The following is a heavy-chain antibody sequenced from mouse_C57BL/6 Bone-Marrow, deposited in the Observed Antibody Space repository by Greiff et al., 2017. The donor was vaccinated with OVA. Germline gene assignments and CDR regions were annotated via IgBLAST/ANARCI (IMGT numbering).Heavy chain of an antibody. Sequence: EVKLQESGPGLVKPSQSLSLTCSVTGYSITSGYYWNWIRQFPGNKLEWMGYISYDGSNNYNPSLKNRISITRDTSKNQFFLKLNSVTTEDTATYYCAREGGIYDYDLWGQGTLVTVSA. V-gene: IGHV3-6*01. J-gene: IGHJ3*02. CDR3: AREGGIYDYDL. CDR2: ISYDGSN. CDR1: GYSITSGYY. D-gene: IGHD2-4*01.